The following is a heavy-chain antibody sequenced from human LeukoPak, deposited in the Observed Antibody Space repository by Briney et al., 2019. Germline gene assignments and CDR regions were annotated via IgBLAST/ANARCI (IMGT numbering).Heavy chain of an antibody. CDR3: ARDRDYYYYMDV. CDR2: IYYSGST. J-gene: IGHJ6*03. Sequence: PSETLSLTCTVSGGSISSYYWSWIRQPPGKGLEWIGYIYYSGSTYYNPSLKSRVTISVDTSKNQFSLKLSSVTAADTAVYYCARDRDYYYYMDVWGKGTTVTVSS. D-gene: IGHD5-24*01. V-gene: IGHV4-59*01. CDR1: GGSISSYY.